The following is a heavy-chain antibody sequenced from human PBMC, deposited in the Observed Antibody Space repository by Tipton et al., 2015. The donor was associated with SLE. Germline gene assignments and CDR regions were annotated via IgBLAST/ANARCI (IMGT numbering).Heavy chain of an antibody. Sequence: GSLRLSCAASGFTFSSYEMNWVRQAPGKGLEWVSYISSSGSTICYADSVKGRFTISRDNAKNSLYLQMNSLRAVDTAVYYCARDGVSMVRGDIIKGLWVCHRGGRGAL. CDR1: GFTFSSYE. CDR3: ARDGVSMVRGDIIKGLWVCHR. V-gene: IGHV3-48*03. CDR2: ISSSGSTI. J-gene: IGHJ2*01. D-gene: IGHD3-10*01.